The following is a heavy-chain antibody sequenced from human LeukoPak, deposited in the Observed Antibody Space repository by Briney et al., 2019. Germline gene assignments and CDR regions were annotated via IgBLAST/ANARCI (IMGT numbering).Heavy chain of an antibody. Sequence: ASVKVSCKASGYTFTSYDINWVRQATGHPLEWLGWMNPHRSDTGHAQQFQGRVTMTRNTSISTAYMELSSLRSEDTAVYYCARVARRIAAAGKGAWFDPWGQGTLVTVSS. V-gene: IGHV1-8*01. CDR2: MNPHRSDT. J-gene: IGHJ5*02. CDR3: ARVARRIAAAGKGAWFDP. CDR1: GYTFTSYD. D-gene: IGHD6-13*01.